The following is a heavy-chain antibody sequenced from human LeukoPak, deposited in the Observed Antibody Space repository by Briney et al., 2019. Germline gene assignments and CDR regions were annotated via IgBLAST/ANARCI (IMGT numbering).Heavy chain of an antibody. Sequence: SETLSLTCAVYGGSFSGYYWSWIRQPPGKGLEWIGEINHSGSTNYNPSLKGRVTISVDTSKNQFSLKLSSVTAADTAVYYCARGYYYGSGSYSRWGQGTLVTVSS. CDR2: INHSGST. D-gene: IGHD3-10*01. CDR1: GGSFSGYY. J-gene: IGHJ4*02. V-gene: IGHV4-34*01. CDR3: ARGYYYGSGSYSR.